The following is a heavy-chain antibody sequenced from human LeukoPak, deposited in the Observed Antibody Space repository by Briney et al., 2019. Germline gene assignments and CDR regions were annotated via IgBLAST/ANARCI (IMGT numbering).Heavy chain of an antibody. Sequence: SQTLSLTCTVSGGSISSGDYYWSWIRQPPGKGLEWIGYIYYSGSTYYNPSLKSRVTISVDTSKNQFSLKLSSVTAADTAVYYCARDFAQILGAFDIWGQGTMVTVSS. CDR1: GGSISSGDYY. J-gene: IGHJ3*02. V-gene: IGHV4-30-4*08. CDR3: ARDFAQILGAFDI. D-gene: IGHD3-9*01. CDR2: IYYSGST.